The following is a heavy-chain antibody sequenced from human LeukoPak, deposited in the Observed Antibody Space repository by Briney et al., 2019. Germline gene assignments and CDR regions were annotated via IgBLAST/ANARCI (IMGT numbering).Heavy chain of an antibody. CDR3: AKGHLVPAAILNY. CDR2: INSDGSST. J-gene: IGHJ4*02. CDR1: GFTFSSYW. V-gene: IGHV3-74*01. Sequence: GGSLRLSCAASGFTFSSYWMHWVRQAPGKGLVWVSRINSDGSSTSYADSVKGRFTISRDNAKNTLYLQMNSLRAEDTAVYYCAKGHLVPAAILNYWGQGTLVTVSS. D-gene: IGHD2-2*02.